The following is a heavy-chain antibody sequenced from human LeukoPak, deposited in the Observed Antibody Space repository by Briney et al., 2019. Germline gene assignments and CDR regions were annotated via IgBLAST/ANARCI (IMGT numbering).Heavy chain of an antibody. CDR1: DGSISGYY. D-gene: IGHD3-10*01. CDR2: IHYTGIN. J-gene: IGHJ2*01. V-gene: IGHV4-59*08. CDR3: ARHITNSGSAFDL. Sequence: SEILSLTCTVSDGSISGYYWGWIRQAPGRGLEWIAYIHYTGINNYNPSLKSRAAISVDTSTNQFSLRLTSVTAADTAMYYYARHITNSGSAFDLWGRGTLVTVSS.